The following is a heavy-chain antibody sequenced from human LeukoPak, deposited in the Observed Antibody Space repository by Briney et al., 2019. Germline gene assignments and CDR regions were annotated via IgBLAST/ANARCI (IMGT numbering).Heavy chain of an antibody. CDR3: ARDYCSSTSCYDYYYYMDV. CDR2: IYTSGST. Sequence: SEALSLTCTVSGGSISSYYWSWIRHPAGKGLEWIGRIYTSGSTNYNPSLKSRVTMSVDTSKNQFSLKLSSVTAADTAVYYCARDYCSSTSCYDYYYYMDVWGKGTTVTVSS. V-gene: IGHV4-4*07. CDR1: GGSISSYY. D-gene: IGHD2-2*01. J-gene: IGHJ6*03.